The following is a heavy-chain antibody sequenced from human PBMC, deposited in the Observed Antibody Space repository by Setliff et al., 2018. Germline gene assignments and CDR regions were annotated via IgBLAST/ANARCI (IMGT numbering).Heavy chain of an antibody. CDR2: IYYSGST. D-gene: IGHD1-1*01. Sequence: SETLSLTCTVSGGSISSSSYYWGWIRQPPGKGLEWIGSIYYSGSTYYNPSLKSRVTISVDTSKNQFSLKLSSVTAADTAIYYCARVRNTQNGFFDYWSQGTTVT. V-gene: IGHV4-39*07. CDR1: GGSISSSSYY. J-gene: IGHJ4*03. CDR3: ARVRNTQNGFFDY.